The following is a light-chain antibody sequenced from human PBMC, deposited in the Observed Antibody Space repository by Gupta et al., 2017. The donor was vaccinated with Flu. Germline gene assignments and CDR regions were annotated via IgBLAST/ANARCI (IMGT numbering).Light chain of an antibody. CDR3: QQYDNHSRT. CDR1: QGISNY. CDR2: DAS. Sequence: YRVTITCQASQGISNYLDWFQQKPGKAPKLLIYDASSLQRGVPSKFSGSGSGTDFTLTISSLQPEDIATYYCQQYDNHSRTFGEGTKVEIK. J-gene: IGKJ4*02. V-gene: IGKV1-16*02.